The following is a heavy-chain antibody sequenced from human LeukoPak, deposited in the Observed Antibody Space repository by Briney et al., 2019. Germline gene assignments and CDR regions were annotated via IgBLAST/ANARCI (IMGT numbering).Heavy chain of an antibody. V-gene: IGHV3-23*01. D-gene: IGHD6-19*01. CDR1: GFTFSTYA. CDR3: AKVASGGWYRVYYFDY. J-gene: IGHJ4*02. Sequence: PGGSLRLSCEASGFTFSTYAMSWVRQAPGKGLEWVSTISGSDNSTYYADSVKGRFTISRDNSKNTLYLQMNSLRAEDTAVYYCAKVASGGWYRVYYFDYWGQGTLVTVSS. CDR2: ISGSDNST.